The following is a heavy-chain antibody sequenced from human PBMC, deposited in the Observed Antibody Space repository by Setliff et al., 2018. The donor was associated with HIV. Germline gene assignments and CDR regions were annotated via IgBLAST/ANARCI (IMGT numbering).Heavy chain of an antibody. V-gene: IGHV1-46*03. CDR1: GCTFTSYY. CDR3: ARDLLSGWYHYYYYMDV. CDR2: INPSGGST. Sequence: ASVKVSCKASGCTFTSYYMHWVRQAPGQGLEWMGIINPSGGSTSYAQKFQGRVAMTRDTSTSTVYMELSSLRSEDTAVYYCARDLLSGWYHYYYYMDVWGKGTTVTVSS. J-gene: IGHJ6*03. D-gene: IGHD6-19*01.